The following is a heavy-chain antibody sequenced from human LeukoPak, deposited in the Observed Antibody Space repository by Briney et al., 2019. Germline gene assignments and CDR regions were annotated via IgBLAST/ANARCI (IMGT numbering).Heavy chain of an antibody. CDR2: INHSGST. CDR1: GGSFSGYY. V-gene: IGHV4-34*03. D-gene: IGHD5-18*01. J-gene: IGHJ4*02. Sequence: PSETLSLTCAVYGGSFSGYYWSWIRQPPGKGLEWIGEINHSGSTNCNPSLRSRVTVSGGSSQSQFSLDLTSVTAADTAIYYCMSGYSYGYYSWGQGILVTVSS. CDR3: MSGYSYGYYS.